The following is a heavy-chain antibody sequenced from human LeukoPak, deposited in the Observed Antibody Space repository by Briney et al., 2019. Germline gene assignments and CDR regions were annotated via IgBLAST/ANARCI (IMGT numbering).Heavy chain of an antibody. CDR1: GYTFSSYY. D-gene: IGHD3-22*01. CDR3: ARDFYYYDSSGYLPQYAFDI. J-gene: IGHJ3*02. Sequence: GASVKVSCKAAGYTFSSYYMHWVRQAPGQGLEWMGIINPSGGSTSYAQKFQGRVTMTRDTSTSTVCMELSSLRSEDTAVYYCARDFYYYDSSGYLPQYAFDIWGQGTMVTVSS. CDR2: INPSGGST. V-gene: IGHV1-46*01.